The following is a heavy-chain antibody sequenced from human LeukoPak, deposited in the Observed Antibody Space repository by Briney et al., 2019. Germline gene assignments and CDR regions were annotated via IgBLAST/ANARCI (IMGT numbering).Heavy chain of an antibody. CDR2: ISPGGPT. CDR3: AELGTTMIGGV. Sequence: GGSLRLSCAGPGFPFSSHGMNWVRQAPGKGLEWVSGISPGGPTYYADSVKGRFTISRDDYKNTMYLQMNSLRVEDTAVYYCAELGTTMIGGVWGKGTTVTISS. J-gene: IGHJ6*04. D-gene: IGHD3-10*02. CDR1: GFPFSSHG. V-gene: IGHV3-23*01.